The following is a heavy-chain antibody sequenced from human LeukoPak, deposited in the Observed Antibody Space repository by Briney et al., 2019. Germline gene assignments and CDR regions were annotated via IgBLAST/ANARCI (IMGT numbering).Heavy chain of an antibody. Sequence: PSETLSLTCAVYGGSFSGYYWSWIRQPPGKGLEWIGEINHSGSTNYNPSLKSRVTISVDTSKNQFSLKLSSVTAADTAVYYCARVREELIRYDFWSGLSLFDYWGQGTLVTVSS. V-gene: IGHV4-34*01. CDR2: INHSGST. CDR1: GGSFSGYY. CDR3: ARVREELIRYDFWSGLSLFDY. J-gene: IGHJ4*02. D-gene: IGHD3-3*01.